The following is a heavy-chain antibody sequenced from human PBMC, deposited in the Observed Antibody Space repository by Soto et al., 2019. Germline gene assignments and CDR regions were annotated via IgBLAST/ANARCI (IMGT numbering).Heavy chain of an antibody. J-gene: IGHJ4*02. V-gene: IGHV3-48*02. D-gene: IGHD6-19*01. CDR2: INKNGFTI. Sequence: GGSLRLSCTVSGFTLTTYSMNWVRQAPGKGLEWISFINKNGFTIYYADSVKGRFTISRDYAKNSLYLQMDSLRHEDTAVYYCARGAVTGTSLFDYWGLGTLVTVSS. CDR1: GFTLTTYS. CDR3: ARGAVTGTSLFDY.